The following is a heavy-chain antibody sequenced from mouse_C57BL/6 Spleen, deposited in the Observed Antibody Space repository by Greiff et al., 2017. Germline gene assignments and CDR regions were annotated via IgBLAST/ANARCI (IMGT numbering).Heavy chain of an antibody. CDR3: ARQSKGVTYFDY. Sequence: EVMLVESGGDLVKPGGSLKLSCAASGFTFSSYGMSWVRQTPDKRLEWVATISSGGSYTYYPDSVKGRFTSSRDNAKNTLYLQMSSLKSEDTAMYYGARQSKGVTYFDYWGQGTTLTVSS. CDR1: GFTFSSYG. V-gene: IGHV5-6*02. D-gene: IGHD2-3*01. J-gene: IGHJ2*01. CDR2: ISSGGSYT.